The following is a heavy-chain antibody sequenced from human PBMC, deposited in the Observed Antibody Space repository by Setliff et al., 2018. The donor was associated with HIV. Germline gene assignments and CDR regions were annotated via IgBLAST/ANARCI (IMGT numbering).Heavy chain of an antibody. CDR1: GYTFTNYY. CDR3: AREARYQDRYYYYMDV. Sequence: ASVKVSCKASGYTFTNYYMHWVRQAPGQGLEWMGIINPSGGSTTYAQKFQGRVTMTRDTSASTVYMELSSLRSEDTAVYYCAREARYQDRYYYYMDVWGKGTTVTVAS. D-gene: IGHD1-20*01. CDR2: INPSGGST. V-gene: IGHV1-46*03. J-gene: IGHJ6*03.